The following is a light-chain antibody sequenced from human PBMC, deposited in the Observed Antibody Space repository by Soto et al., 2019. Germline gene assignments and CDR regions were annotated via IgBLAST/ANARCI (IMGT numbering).Light chain of an antibody. CDR2: DVS. Sequence: QSVLTQPASVSGSPGQSIAISCTGVRTDVVDGYDYVSWYQQHPGQAPQLIIYDVSNRPSGVSDRFSGSKSGNTASLTISGLQAEDEAEYYCTSYTSSTPFSVFGTGTKVTVL. V-gene: IGLV2-14*03. J-gene: IGLJ1*01. CDR3: TSYTSSTPFSV. CDR1: RTDVVDGYDY.